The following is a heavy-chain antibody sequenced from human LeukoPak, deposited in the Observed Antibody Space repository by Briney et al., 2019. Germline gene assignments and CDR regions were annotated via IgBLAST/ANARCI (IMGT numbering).Heavy chain of an antibody. CDR3: ARVVVDIVVVPAYTNTEGYYYMDV. D-gene: IGHD2-2*01. CDR2: IYYSGST. CDR1: GGSISSYY. J-gene: IGHJ6*03. Sequence: PSETLSLTCTVSGGSISSYYWSWIRQPPGKGLEWIGYIYYSGSTNYNPSLKSRVTISVDTSKNQFSLKLSSVTAADTAVYYCARVVVDIVVVPAYTNTEGYYYMDVWGKGTTVTVSS. V-gene: IGHV4-59*01.